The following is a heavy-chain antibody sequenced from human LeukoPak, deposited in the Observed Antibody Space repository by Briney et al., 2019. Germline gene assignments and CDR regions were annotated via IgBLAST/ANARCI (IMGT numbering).Heavy chain of an antibody. Sequence: SETLTLTCAVYVGSLSGYYWSWIRQPPGKGLEWIGEINHSGSTNYNSSLKSRVTISVDTSKNQFSLKLSSVTAADTAVYYCARGYYGSGSHCCHMDVWGKGTTITVS. CDR2: INHSGST. D-gene: IGHD3-10*01. V-gene: IGHV4-34*01. CDR3: ARGYYGSGSHCCHMDV. J-gene: IGHJ6*03. CDR1: VGSLSGYY.